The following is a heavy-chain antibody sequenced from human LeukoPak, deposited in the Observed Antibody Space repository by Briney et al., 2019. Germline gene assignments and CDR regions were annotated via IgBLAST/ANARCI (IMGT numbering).Heavy chain of an antibody. CDR1: GYTFPSYF. V-gene: IGHV1-2*06. Sequence: ASVKVSCKASGYTFPSYFMHWVRQAPGQGLEWMGRINPNSGGTNYAQKFQGRVTMTRDTSISTAYMELSRLRSDDTAVYYCARDCITMVRGVIITSYWFDPWGQGTLVTVSS. CDR3: ARDCITMVRGVIITSYWFDP. D-gene: IGHD3-10*01. CDR2: INPNSGGT. J-gene: IGHJ5*02.